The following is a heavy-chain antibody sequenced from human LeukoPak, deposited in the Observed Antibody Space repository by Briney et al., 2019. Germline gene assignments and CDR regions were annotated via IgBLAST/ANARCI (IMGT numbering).Heavy chain of an antibody. CDR3: ARDQVIEWRYSGYEGLDY. CDR1: GFTFSSYW. CDR2: INSDGGST. V-gene: IGHV3-74*01. D-gene: IGHD5-12*01. J-gene: IGHJ4*02. Sequence: TGGSLRLSCAASGFTFSSYWMHWVRQAPGKGLVWVSRINSDGGSTSYADSVKGRFTISRDNAKNTLYLQMNSLRAEDTAVYYCARDQVIEWRYSGYEGLDYWGQGTLVTVSS.